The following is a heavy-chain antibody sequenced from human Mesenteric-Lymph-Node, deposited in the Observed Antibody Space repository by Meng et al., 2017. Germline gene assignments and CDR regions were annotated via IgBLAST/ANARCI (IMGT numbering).Heavy chain of an antibody. CDR3: ARDWVAVDRDYYYGMDV. CDR2: IWYDGSNK. Sequence: GESLKISCAASGFTFSSYGMHWVRQAPGKGLEWVAVIWYDGSNKYYADSVKGRFTISRDNSKNTLYLQMNSPRAEDTAVYYCARDWVAVDRDYYYGMDVWGQGTTVTVSS. D-gene: IGHD6-19*01. V-gene: IGHV3-33*01. CDR1: GFTFSSYG. J-gene: IGHJ6*02.